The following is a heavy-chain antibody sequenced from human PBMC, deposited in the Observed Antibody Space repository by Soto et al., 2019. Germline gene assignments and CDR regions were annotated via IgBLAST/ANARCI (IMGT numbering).Heavy chain of an antibody. CDR3: ARDGTIFGVVEAYYYYYMDV. D-gene: IGHD3-3*01. J-gene: IGHJ6*03. V-gene: IGHV3-33*01. Sequence: GGSLRLSCAASGFTFSSYGMHWVRQAPGKGLEWVAVIWYDGSNKYYADSVKGRFTISRDNSKNTLYLQMNSLRAEDTAVYYCARDGTIFGVVEAYYYYYMDVWGKGTTVTVSS. CDR1: GFTFSSYG. CDR2: IWYDGSNK.